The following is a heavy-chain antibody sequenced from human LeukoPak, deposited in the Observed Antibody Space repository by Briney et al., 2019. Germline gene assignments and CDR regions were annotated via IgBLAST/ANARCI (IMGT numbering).Heavy chain of an antibody. V-gene: IGHV5-51*01. Sequence: GESLKISCKGSGYSFTSYWIGWVRQMPGKGLEWMGIIYPGDSDTRYSPSFQGQVTISADKSISTAYLQWSSLKASDTAMYYCARHLVVVPAAIPVQTLRYYYYIDVWGEGTTVTVSS. CDR3: ARHLVVVPAAIPVQTLRYYYYIDV. J-gene: IGHJ6*03. CDR2: IYPGDSDT. CDR1: GYSFTSYW. D-gene: IGHD2-2*01.